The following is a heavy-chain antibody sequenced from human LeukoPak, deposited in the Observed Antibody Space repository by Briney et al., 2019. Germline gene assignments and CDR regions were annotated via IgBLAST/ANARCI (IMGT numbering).Heavy chain of an antibody. Sequence: PGTSVKVSCKASGFTFTSSAMQWVRQARGQRLEWIGWIVVGSGNTNYAQKFQERVTITRDMSTSTAYMELSSLRSEDTAVYYCAAGWVCSGGSRYYYFDYWGQGTLVTVSS. J-gene: IGHJ4*02. CDR2: IVVGSGNT. V-gene: IGHV1-58*02. CDR3: AAGWVCSGGSRYYYFDY. D-gene: IGHD2-15*01. CDR1: GFTFTSSA.